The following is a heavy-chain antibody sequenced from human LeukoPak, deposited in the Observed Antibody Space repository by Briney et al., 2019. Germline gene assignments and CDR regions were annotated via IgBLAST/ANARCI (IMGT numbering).Heavy chain of an antibody. D-gene: IGHD5-18*01. CDR2: IKQDGGET. V-gene: IGHV3-7*01. CDR3: ARDQEIQLWLLGYYYYYYMDV. J-gene: IGHJ6*03. CDR1: GFTFSHSA. Sequence: GGSLRLSCAASGFTFSHSAMSWVRQAPGKGLEWVANIKQDGGETFYVDSVKDRFTISRDNAKNSLYLQMNSLRVEDTAVYYCARDQEIQLWLLGYYYYYYMDVWGKGTTVTVSS.